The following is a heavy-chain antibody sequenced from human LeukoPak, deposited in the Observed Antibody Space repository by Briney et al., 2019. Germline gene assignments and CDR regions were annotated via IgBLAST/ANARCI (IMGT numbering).Heavy chain of an antibody. CDR3: ASGSNVDTAMASDYFDY. D-gene: IGHD5-18*01. V-gene: IGHV1-2*02. J-gene: IGHJ4*02. Sequence: ASVKVSCTASGYTFTGYYIHWVRQAPGQGPEWMGWINPNSGGTNYAQKVQGRVTMTRDTSMNTAYMELSRLRSDDTAVYYCASGSNVDTAMASDYFDYWGQGTLVTVSS. CDR2: INPNSGGT. CDR1: GYTFTGYY.